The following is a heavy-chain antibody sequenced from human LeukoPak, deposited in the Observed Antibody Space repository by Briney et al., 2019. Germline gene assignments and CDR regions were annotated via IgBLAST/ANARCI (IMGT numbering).Heavy chain of an antibody. CDR2: ISLSGGT. V-gene: IGHV4-30-4*08. CDR1: GGSISSGDYY. D-gene: IGHD2-15*01. CDR3: ARDRDIGTYYYYYGMDV. J-gene: IGHJ6*02. Sequence: SQTLSLTCTVSGGSISSGDYYWSWIRQPPGQGLEWIGYISLSGGTYYNPSLKSRATISLDTSRNQFSLKLSSVTAADTAVYYCARDRDIGTYYYYYGMDVWGQGTTVTVSS.